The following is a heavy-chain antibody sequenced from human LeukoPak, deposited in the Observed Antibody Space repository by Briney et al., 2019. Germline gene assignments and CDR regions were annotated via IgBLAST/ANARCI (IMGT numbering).Heavy chain of an antibody. CDR1: GYTFTGYY. V-gene: IGHV1-2*02. J-gene: IGHJ5*02. CDR3: ARRVGSTTASNCFDP. Sequence: ASVRLSCKASGYTFTGYYIHGVRQTPGQGLGTRGWINPKSGGTNYAQKFQGRVTMTRDTSISTALMELSRPGSDDTAVYYCARRVGSTTASNCFDPWGQGTLVTVSS. D-gene: IGHD1-26*01. CDR2: INPKSGGT.